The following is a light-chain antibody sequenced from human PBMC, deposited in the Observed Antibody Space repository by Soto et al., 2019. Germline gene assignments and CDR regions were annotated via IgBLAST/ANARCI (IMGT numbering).Light chain of an antibody. CDR2: DTS. CDR3: QQFSSYPLT. J-gene: IGKJ4*01. Sequence: EFVLTQSRGTLSLSPGERATVSCRASQTVRNNYLAWYQQKPGQAPRLLIYDTSSRATGIPDRFSGGGSGTDFTLTISRLEPEDFAVYYCQQFSSYPLTFGGGTKVEI. V-gene: IGKV3-20*01. CDR1: QTVRNNY.